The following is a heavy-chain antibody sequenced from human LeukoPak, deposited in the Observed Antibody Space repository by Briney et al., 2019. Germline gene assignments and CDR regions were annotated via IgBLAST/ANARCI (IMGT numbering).Heavy chain of an antibody. V-gene: IGHV4-39*07. D-gene: IGHD3-16*01. CDR3: ARSPITGDYAYYFDY. J-gene: IGHJ4*02. CDR1: GGSISSSSYY. CDR2: IYYSGST. Sequence: SETLSLTCTVSGGSISSSSYYWGWIRQPPGKGLEWIGSIYYSGSTYYNPSLKSRVTISVDTSKNQFSLKLSSVAAADTAVYYCARSPITGDYAYYFDYWGQGTLVTVSS.